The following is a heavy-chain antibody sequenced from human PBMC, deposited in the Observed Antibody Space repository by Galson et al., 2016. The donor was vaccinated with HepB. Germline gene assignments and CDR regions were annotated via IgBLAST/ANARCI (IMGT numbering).Heavy chain of an antibody. CDR1: GGSVSISGYY. CDR3: ARDYYGSGSYDF. V-gene: IGHV4-31*03. Sequence: TLSLTCTVSGGSVSISGYYWSWIRQHPEKGLEWIAYIYYSGSTHYNPSLKSRVTISVDTSKNQFSLRLKSVTAADTAVYFCARDYYGSGSYDFWGQGILVTVSS. J-gene: IGHJ4*02. CDR2: IYYSGST. D-gene: IGHD3-10*01.